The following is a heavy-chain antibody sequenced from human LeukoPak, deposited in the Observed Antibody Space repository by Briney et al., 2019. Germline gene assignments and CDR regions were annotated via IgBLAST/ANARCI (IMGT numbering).Heavy chain of an antibody. CDR1: GFTFSSYG. Sequence: GRSLRLSCAASGFTFSSYGMHWVRQAPGKGLEWVALISYDGSNEYYADSVRGRFTISRDNSKFTLYMQMNSLRAEDTAVYYCARVRAGYCTSTSGYTGMDVWGQGTTVTVSS. CDR2: ISYDGSNE. CDR3: ARVRAGYCTSTSGYTGMDV. D-gene: IGHD2-2*01. V-gene: IGHV3-30*03. J-gene: IGHJ6*02.